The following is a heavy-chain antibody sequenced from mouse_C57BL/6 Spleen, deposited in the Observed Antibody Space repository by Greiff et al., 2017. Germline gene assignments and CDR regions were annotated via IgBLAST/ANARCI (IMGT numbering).Heavy chain of an antibody. D-gene: IGHD3-2*02. CDR3: ARSGQLRLPYYAMDY. J-gene: IGHJ4*01. CDR1: GYTFTDYY. V-gene: IGHV1-19*01. Sequence: VQLKQSGPVLVKPGASVKMSCKASGYTFTDYYMNWVKQSHGKSLEWIGVINPYNGGTSYNQKFKGKATLTVDKSSSTAYMELNSLTSEDSAVYYCARSGQLRLPYYAMDYWGQGTSVTVSS. CDR2: INPYNGGT.